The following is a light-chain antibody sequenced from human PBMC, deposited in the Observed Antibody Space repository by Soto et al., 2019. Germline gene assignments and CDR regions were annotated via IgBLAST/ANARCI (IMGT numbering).Light chain of an antibody. J-gene: IGKJ1*01. CDR1: QSISSW. CDR2: KAS. Sequence: DIQMTQSPSTLSASVGDRVTITCRASQSISSWLAWYQQKPGKAPKLLIYKASSLESGVPSRFSGSGSGTEFNLTISSLQPDDFAIYYCQQYNSYAWTFGQGNKVEIK. CDR3: QQYNSYAWT. V-gene: IGKV1-5*03.